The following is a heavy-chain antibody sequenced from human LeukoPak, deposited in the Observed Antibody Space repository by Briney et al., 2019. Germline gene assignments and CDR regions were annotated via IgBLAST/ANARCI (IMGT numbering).Heavy chain of an antibody. CDR2: IYSGGST. CDR3: ARAGRDGYNYADY. Sequence: GGSLRPSCAASGLTVSSNYMSWVRQAPGKGLEWVSVIYSGGSTYYADSVKGRFTISRDNSKNTLYLQMNSLRAEDTAVYYCARAGRDGYNYADYWGQGTLVTVSS. J-gene: IGHJ4*02. V-gene: IGHV3-53*01. D-gene: IGHD5-24*01. CDR1: GLTVSSNY.